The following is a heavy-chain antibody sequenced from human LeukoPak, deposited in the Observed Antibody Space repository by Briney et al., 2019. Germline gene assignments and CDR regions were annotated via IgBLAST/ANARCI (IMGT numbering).Heavy chain of an antibody. CDR2: IKQDGTEK. J-gene: IGHJ5*02. CDR3: ARSPTFRGWFDP. Sequence: GESLRLSCAASGFTFTTYWLGWVRQPPGKGLEWVANIKQDGTEKYYVDSVKGRFTISRDNAKNSLYLQVNSLRAEDTAVYYCARSPTFRGWFDPWGQGTLVTVSS. D-gene: IGHD2/OR15-2a*01. CDR1: GFTFTTYW. V-gene: IGHV3-7*01.